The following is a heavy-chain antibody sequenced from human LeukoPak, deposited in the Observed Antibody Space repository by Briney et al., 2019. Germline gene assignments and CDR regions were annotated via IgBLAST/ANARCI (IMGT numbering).Heavy chain of an antibody. D-gene: IGHD6-6*01. CDR3: ASSSSDRIYYYYYYMDV. V-gene: IGHV3-23*01. CDR1: GFTFSSYA. J-gene: IGHJ6*03. CDR2: ISGSGGST. Sequence: GGSLGLSCAASGFTFSSYAMSWVRQAPGKGLEWVSAISGSGGSTYYADSVKGRFTISRDNSKNTLYLQMNSLRAEDTAVYYCASSSSDRIYYYYYYMDVWGKGTTVTVSS.